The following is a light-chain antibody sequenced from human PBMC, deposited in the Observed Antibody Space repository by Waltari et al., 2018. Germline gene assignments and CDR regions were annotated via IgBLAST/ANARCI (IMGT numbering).Light chain of an antibody. CDR2: GAS. V-gene: IGKV3-20*01. Sequence: EIVLTQTPRTLSLSRWARATLSCRASQSLSGSYVAWYHQKPGQAPRLLIYGASTRATGIPGRLSVSGSGTDFTLSISRLEPEDFAVYYFQQYGSSPWTFGQGTKVEIK. CDR1: QSLSGSY. CDR3: QQYGSSPWT. J-gene: IGKJ1*01.